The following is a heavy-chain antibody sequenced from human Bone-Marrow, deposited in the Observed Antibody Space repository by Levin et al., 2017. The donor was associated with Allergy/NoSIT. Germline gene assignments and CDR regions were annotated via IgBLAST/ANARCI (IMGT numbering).Heavy chain of an antibody. Sequence: GGSLRLSCAASGFSVSRNYMSWVRQAPGKGLEWVSLIYSGGDTQYADSVKGRFTISRDNSKNTLYLQMNSLRADDTAVYYCARDGVGTAAGTPWGQGTLVTVSS. CDR1: GFSVSRNY. V-gene: IGHV3-66*01. CDR2: IYSGGDT. CDR3: ARDGVGTAAGTP. J-gene: IGHJ4*02. D-gene: IGHD6-13*01.